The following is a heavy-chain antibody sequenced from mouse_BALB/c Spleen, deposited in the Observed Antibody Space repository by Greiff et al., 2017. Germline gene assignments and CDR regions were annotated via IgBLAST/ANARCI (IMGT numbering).Heavy chain of an antibody. V-gene: IGHV5-17*02. CDR2: ISSGSSTI. CDR3: ARRDYDAWFAY. J-gene: IGHJ3*01. Sequence: EVKLMESGGGLVQPGGSRKLSCAASGFTFSSFGMHWVRQAPEKGLEWVAYISSGSSTIYYADTVKGRFTISRDNPKNTLFLQMTSLRSEDTAMYYCARRDYDAWFAYWGQGTLVTVSA. CDR1: GFTFSSFG. D-gene: IGHD2-4*01.